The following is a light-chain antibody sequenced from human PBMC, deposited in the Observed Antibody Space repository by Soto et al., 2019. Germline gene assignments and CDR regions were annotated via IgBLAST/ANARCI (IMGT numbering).Light chain of an antibody. V-gene: IGLV2-14*01. CDR1: SSDVGAYNF. CDR3: CSYAGGHTWV. Sequence: QSALTQPASVSGSPGQSITISCTGTSSDVGAYNFVSWYQHHPGTAPKLMIYEVSNRPSGASNRFSGSKSGNTASLTISGLQTEDEADYYCCSYAGGHTWVFGGGTQLTVL. J-gene: IGLJ7*01. CDR2: EVS.